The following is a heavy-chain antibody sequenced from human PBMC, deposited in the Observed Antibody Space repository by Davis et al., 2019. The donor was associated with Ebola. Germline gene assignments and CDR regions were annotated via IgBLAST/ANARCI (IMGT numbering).Heavy chain of an antibody. J-gene: IGHJ6*02. CDR2: ISRDGNDK. CDR3: ARNGYYYAMDV. Sequence: PGGSLRLSCAASGFSFSRFYMTWVRQAPGKGLEWLARISRDGNDKYYVDFVKGRITISRDNAKNSLFLQMNSLGADDTAVYYCARNGYYYAMDVWGQGTTVTVSS. CDR1: GFSFSRFY. V-gene: IGHV3-7*03.